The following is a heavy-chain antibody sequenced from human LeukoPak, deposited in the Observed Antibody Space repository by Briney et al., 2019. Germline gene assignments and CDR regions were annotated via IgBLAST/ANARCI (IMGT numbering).Heavy chain of an antibody. V-gene: IGHV4-39*01. CDR1: GGSFSGYY. CDR3: ARRSVVVITISDAFDI. CDR2: IYYSGST. J-gene: IGHJ3*02. Sequence: PSETLSLTCAVYGGSFSGYYWGWIRQPPGKGLEWIGSIYYSGSTYYNPSLKSRVTISVDTSKNQFSLKLSSVTAADTAVYYCARRSVVVITISDAFDIWGQGTMVTVSS. D-gene: IGHD3-22*01.